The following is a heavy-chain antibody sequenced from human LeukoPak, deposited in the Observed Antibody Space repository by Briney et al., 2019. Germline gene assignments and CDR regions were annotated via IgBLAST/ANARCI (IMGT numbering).Heavy chain of an antibody. CDR1: GFTFSHYS. CDR2: IRFTGSYI. V-gene: IGHV3-21*01. Sequence: GGSLRLSCVASGFTFSHYSMNWVRQAPGKGLEWVSSIRFTGSYIYYADSVKGRFTISRDNAKNSLYLQMNSLRAEDTAVYYCARDRGYSYGYGYYFDYWGQGTLVTVSS. J-gene: IGHJ4*02. CDR3: ARDRGYSYGYGYYFDY. D-gene: IGHD5-18*01.